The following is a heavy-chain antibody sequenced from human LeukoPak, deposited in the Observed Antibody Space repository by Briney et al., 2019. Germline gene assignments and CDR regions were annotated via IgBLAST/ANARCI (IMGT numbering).Heavy chain of an antibody. J-gene: IGHJ2*01. Sequence: GGSLRLSCAASGFTFSSYGMHWVRQAPGKGLEWVAVIWYDGSNKYYADSVKGRFTISRDNSKNTLYVQMNSLRAEDTAVYYCAKEYGDYNNWYFDLWGRGTLVTVSS. CDR1: GFTFSSYG. D-gene: IGHD4-17*01. CDR2: IWYDGSNK. CDR3: AKEYGDYNNWYFDL. V-gene: IGHV3-33*06.